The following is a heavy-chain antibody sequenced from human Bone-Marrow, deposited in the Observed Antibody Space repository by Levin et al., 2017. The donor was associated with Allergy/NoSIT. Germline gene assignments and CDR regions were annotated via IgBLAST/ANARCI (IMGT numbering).Heavy chain of an antibody. Sequence: GESLKISCQGSGSSFTSHFVGWVRQMPGKGLEWMGIIHPDDSETRYSPSFQGLVTISADKSINTAYLHWSSLGASDTATYYCARRHTVLRGVSEGAFDIWGQGTMVTVSS. D-gene: IGHD3-10*01. CDR2: IHPDDSET. CDR1: GSSFTSHF. V-gene: IGHV5-51*01. J-gene: IGHJ3*02. CDR3: ARRHTVLRGVSEGAFDI.